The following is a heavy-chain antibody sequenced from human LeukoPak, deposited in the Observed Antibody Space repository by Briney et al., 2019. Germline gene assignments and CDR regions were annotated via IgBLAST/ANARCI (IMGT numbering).Heavy chain of an antibody. CDR2: IYYSGST. D-gene: IGHD4-17*01. V-gene: IGHV4-59*01. J-gene: IGHJ4*02. CDR3: ARSRLRERDFDY. CDR1: GGSISSYY. Sequence: PSETLSLTCTVSGGSISSYYWSWIRQPPGKGLEWIGYIYYSGSTNYNPSLKSRVTISVDTSKNQFSLKLSSVTAADTAVYYCARSRLRERDFDYWGQGALVTVSS.